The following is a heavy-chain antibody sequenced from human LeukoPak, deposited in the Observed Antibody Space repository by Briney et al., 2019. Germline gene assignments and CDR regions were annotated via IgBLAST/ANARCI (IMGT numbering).Heavy chain of an antibody. V-gene: IGHV3-30*02. Sequence: GGSLRLSCAASGFTFSGCGMHWVRQAPGKGLEWVAFIWYDGRDKYYVDSVKGRFTISRDNSKNSLYLQMNSLRAEDTAMYYCAKDPYSYGSYFDYWGQGTLVTVSS. D-gene: IGHD5-18*01. CDR3: AKDPYSYGSYFDY. J-gene: IGHJ4*02. CDR2: IWYDGRDK. CDR1: GFTFSGCG.